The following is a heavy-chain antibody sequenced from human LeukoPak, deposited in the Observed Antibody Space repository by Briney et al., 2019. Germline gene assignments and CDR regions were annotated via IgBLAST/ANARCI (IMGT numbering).Heavy chain of an antibody. CDR3: ARAETVTYSDY. CDR2: ISSSSSYI. J-gene: IGHJ4*02. D-gene: IGHD4-11*01. CDR1: GFTFSSYS. V-gene: IGHV3-21*01. Sequence: PGGSLRLSCAASGFTFSSYSMNWVRQAPGKGLEWVSSISSSSSYIYYADSVKGRFTISRDNSKNTLYLQMNSLRAEDTAVYYRARAETVTYSDYWGQGTLVTVSS.